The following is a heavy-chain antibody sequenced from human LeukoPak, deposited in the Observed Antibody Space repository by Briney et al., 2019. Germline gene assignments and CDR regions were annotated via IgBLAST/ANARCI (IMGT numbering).Heavy chain of an antibody. J-gene: IGHJ4*02. CDR1: GFTFSGSA. D-gene: IGHD6-19*01. CDR3: TRHAYSSGAPS. CDR2: IRSKANSYAT. Sequence: PGGSLGLSCAASGFTFSGSAMHWVRQASGKGLEWVGRIRSKANSYATAYAASVKGRFTISRDDSKNTAYLQMNSLKTEDTAVYYCTRHAYSSGAPSGGQGTLVTVSS. V-gene: IGHV3-73*01.